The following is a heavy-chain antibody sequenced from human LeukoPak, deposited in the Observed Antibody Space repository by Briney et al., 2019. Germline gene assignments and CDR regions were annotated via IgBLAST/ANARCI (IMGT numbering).Heavy chain of an antibody. J-gene: IGHJ3*02. CDR2: ISSSSSYI. CDR3: ARSLSTTVTTAFNI. D-gene: IGHD4-17*01. Sequence: GGSLRLSCAASGFTFRSYTMNWVRQAPGKGLEWDSSISSSSSYIYYADSVKGRFTISRDNANNSLYLQMDSLRAEDTAVYYCARSLSTTVTTAFNIWGQGTMVTVSS. V-gene: IGHV3-21*01. CDR1: GFTFRSYT.